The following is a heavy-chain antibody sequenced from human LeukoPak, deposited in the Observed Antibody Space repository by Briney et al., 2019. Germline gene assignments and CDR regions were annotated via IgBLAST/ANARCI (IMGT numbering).Heavy chain of an antibody. D-gene: IGHD3-10*01. J-gene: IGHJ4*02. V-gene: IGHV3-21*01. CDR1: GFTFSSYS. Sequence: PGGSLRLSCAASGFTFSSYSMNWVRQAPGKGLEWVSSISSSSSYIYYADAVKGRFTISRDNAKNSLYLQMNSLRAEDTAVYYCARDLGFTMVRGADVVYWGQGTLVTVSS. CDR2: ISSSSSYI. CDR3: ARDLGFTMVRGADVVY.